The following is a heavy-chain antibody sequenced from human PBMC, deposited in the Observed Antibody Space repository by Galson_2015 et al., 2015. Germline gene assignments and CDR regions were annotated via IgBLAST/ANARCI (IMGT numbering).Heavy chain of an antibody. Sequence: SLRLSCAASGFTFSTYSMNWVRQAPGKGLEWVSYISSSSSIIYYADPVKGRFTIFRDNAKNSLYLQMNTLRDEDTAVYYCARVPGYSYGYYDWWGQGTLVTVSS. J-gene: IGHJ4*02. V-gene: IGHV3-48*02. D-gene: IGHD5-18*01. CDR1: GFTFSTYS. CDR2: ISSSSSII. CDR3: ARVPGYSYGYYDW.